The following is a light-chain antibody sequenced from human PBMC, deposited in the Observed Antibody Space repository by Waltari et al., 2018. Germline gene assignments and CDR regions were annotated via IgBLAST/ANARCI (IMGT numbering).Light chain of an antibody. CDR1: QSVSSSY. J-gene: IGKJ3*01. Sequence: EIVLTQSPGTLSLSPGERATLSCRASQSVSSSYLAWYQQKPGQAHRLLIYGASSRATGIPDRFSCSGSGTDFTLTISRLEPEDFAVYYCQQYGSSPFGPGTKVDIK. CDR2: GAS. V-gene: IGKV3-20*01. CDR3: QQYGSSP.